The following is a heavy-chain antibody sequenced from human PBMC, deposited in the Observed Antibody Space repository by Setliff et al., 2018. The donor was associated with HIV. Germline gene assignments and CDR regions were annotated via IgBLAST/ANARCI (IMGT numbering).Heavy chain of an antibody. Sequence: PSETLSLTCAVSGYSISNGYYWAWIRQPPGKGLEWIGSIYHIGSTYYNPSLKSRVTISVDTSKNQFSLRLRAVTAADTAIYYCARLYSPPRGFDFWGQGTPVTVSS. D-gene: IGHD5-12*01. CDR1: GYSISNGYY. J-gene: IGHJ4*02. CDR2: IYHIGST. V-gene: IGHV4-38-2*01. CDR3: ARLYSPPRGFDF.